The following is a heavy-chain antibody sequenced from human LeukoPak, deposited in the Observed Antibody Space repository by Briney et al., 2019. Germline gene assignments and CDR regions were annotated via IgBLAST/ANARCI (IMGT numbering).Heavy chain of an antibody. D-gene: IGHD4-17*01. CDR2: IIPIFGTA. CDR1: GGTFSSYA. CDR3: ARGPMTTVSSYFDY. J-gene: IGHJ4*02. Sequence: SVKVSCKTSGGTFSSYAISWVRQAPGQGLEWMGGIIPIFGTANSPQKFQGRVTITADESTSTAYMELSSLRSEDTAVYYCARGPMTTVSSYFDYWGQGTLVTVSS. V-gene: IGHV1-69*13.